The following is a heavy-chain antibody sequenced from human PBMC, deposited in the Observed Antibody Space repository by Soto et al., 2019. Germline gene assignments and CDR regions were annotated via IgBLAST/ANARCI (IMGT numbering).Heavy chain of an antibody. J-gene: IGHJ4*02. CDR3: ASRDPGTSVDY. V-gene: IGHV4-4*02. D-gene: IGHD1-7*01. CDR2: IYRTGST. CDR1: GGSFTSNNW. Sequence: SETLSLTCAVSGGSFTSNNWWTWVRQPPGQGLGWIGEIYRTGSTNYNPFLKSRVTISLDKSENQFSLKVTSLTAADTAVYYCASRDPGTSVDYWGQGTLVTVSS.